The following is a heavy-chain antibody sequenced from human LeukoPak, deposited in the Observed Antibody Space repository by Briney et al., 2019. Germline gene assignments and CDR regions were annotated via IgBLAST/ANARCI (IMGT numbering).Heavy chain of an antibody. J-gene: IGHJ4*02. CDR3: AKDLYYDFWSGYFDY. V-gene: IGHV3-30*02. Sequence: HPGGSLRLSCAASGFTFSSYGMHWVRQAPGKGLEWVAFIRYDGSNKYYADSVKGRFTISRDNSKNTLYLQMNSLRAEDTAVYYCAKDLYYDFWSGYFDYWGQGTLVTVPS. CDR2: IRYDGSNK. CDR1: GFTFSSYG. D-gene: IGHD3-3*01.